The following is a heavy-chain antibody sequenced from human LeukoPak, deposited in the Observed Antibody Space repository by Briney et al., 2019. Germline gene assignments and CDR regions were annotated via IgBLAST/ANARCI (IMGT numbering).Heavy chain of an antibody. V-gene: IGHV1-3*01. CDR1: GYSFRNYG. CDR2: INPTNEKT. CDR3: ARDHRTESDGYYFVNELWYFDL. D-gene: IGHD3-22*01. J-gene: IGHJ2*01. Sequence: ASVKVSCKASGYSFRNYGMHWVRQAPGQRLEWMGWINPTNEKTKYSEKFQGRVTISRDTGASTVYMELSSVRSEDTAVYHCARDHRTESDGYYFVNELWYFDLWGRGTLVTVSS.